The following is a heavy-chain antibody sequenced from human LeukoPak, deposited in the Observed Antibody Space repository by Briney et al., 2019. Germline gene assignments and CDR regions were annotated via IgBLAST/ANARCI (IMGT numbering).Heavy chain of an antibody. CDR1: GGSFSGYY. Sequence: PSETLSLTCAVYGGSFSGYYWSWIRQPPGKGLEWIGEINHSGSTNYNPSLKSRVTISVDTSKNQFSLKLSSVTAADTAVYYCARHIAGYYYGSGSPVHIDPWGQGTLVTVSS. CDR3: ARHIAGYYYGSGSPVHIDP. J-gene: IGHJ5*02. CDR2: INHSGST. D-gene: IGHD3-10*01. V-gene: IGHV4-34*01.